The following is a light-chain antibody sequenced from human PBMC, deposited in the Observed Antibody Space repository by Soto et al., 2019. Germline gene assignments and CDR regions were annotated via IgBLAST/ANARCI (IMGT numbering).Light chain of an antibody. J-gene: IGKJ1*01. Sequence: DVQQTQSPSTLSASVGVRVTITCRASQSVSSWLAWYQAKPGKAPNLLIYKASTLESGVPARFGGSGSGTEFPLTSSSLQPDDFATYCCQQHRSYSWTFGQGTKVEI. CDR3: QQHRSYSWT. V-gene: IGKV1-5*03. CDR1: QSVSSW. CDR2: KAS.